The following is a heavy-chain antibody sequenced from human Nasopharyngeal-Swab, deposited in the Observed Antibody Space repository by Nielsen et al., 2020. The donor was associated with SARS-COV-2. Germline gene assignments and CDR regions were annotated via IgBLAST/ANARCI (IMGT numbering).Heavy chain of an antibody. CDR3: ARLQSADCSSTSCPIDYYYYMDV. CDR1: GGSISSYY. J-gene: IGHJ6*03. V-gene: IGHV4-4*07. Sequence: SETLSLTCTVSGGSISSYYWSWIRQPAGKGLEWIGRIYTSGSTYYNPSLKSRVTISVDTSKNQFSLKLSSVTAADTAVYYCARLQSADCSSTSCPIDYYYYMDVWGKGTTVTVSS. D-gene: IGHD2-2*01. CDR2: IYTSGST.